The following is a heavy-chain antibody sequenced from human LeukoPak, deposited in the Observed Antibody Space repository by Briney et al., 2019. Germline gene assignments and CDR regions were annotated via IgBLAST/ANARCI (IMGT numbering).Heavy chain of an antibody. J-gene: IGHJ4*02. D-gene: IGHD6-19*01. CDR2: INPNSGGT. Sequence: ASVKVSCKASEYTFTGYYMHWVRQAPGQGLEWMGWINPNSGGTNYAQKFQGRVTMTRDTSISTAYMELSRLRSDDTAVYYCARGGHGTSVAVAGTGDYWGQGTLVTVSS. V-gene: IGHV1-2*02. CDR3: ARGGHGTSVAVAGTGDY. CDR1: EYTFTGYY.